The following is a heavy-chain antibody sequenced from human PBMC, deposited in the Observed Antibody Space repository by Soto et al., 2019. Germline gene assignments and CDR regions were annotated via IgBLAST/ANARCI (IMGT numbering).Heavy chain of an antibody. CDR2: MNPNSGNT. Sequence: QVQLVQSGAEVGKPGASVKVSCKASGYTFTSYDINWVRQASGQGLEWMGWMNPNSGNTGSAQRFQGRLTMTRNTSINTDYMELTSLTSEDAAVYYCSRVHTVTTYFDVWGRGTLVAVSS. CDR1: GYTFTSYD. J-gene: IGHJ2*01. D-gene: IGHD4-17*01. V-gene: IGHV1-8*01. CDR3: SRVHTVTTYFDV.